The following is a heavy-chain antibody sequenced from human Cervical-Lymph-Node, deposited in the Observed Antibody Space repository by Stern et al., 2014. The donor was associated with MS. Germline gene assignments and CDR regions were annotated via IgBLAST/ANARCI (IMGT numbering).Heavy chain of an antibody. CDR3: AREGYCSGSDCDVGRYYYSYSGMDV. Sequence: QVQLVQSGAELKKPGASVKVSCKASGYTFTNNGISWVRQAPGQGLEWMGWISTYNGHTNYAQKFRGRAILTTDTSTNTAYMELRSLKVDDTAVYYCAREGYCSGSDCDVGRYYYSYSGMDVWGQGTTVSVSS. V-gene: IGHV1-18*04. D-gene: IGHD2-15*01. CDR2: ISTYNGHT. CDR1: GYTFTNNG. J-gene: IGHJ6*02.